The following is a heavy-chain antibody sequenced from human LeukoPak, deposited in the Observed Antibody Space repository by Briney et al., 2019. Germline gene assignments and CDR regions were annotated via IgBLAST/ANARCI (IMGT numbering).Heavy chain of an antibody. V-gene: IGHV1-2*02. CDR1: GYTFTGYY. D-gene: IGHD6-19*01. CDR3: ASDSSGSVLYFQH. Sequence: ASVKVSCKASGYTFTGYYMHWVRQAPGQGLEWMGWINPNSGGTNYAQKFQGRVTMTRDTSISTAYMELSRLRSDDTAVYYCASDSSGSVLYFQHWGQGTLVTVSS. J-gene: IGHJ1*01. CDR2: INPNSGGT.